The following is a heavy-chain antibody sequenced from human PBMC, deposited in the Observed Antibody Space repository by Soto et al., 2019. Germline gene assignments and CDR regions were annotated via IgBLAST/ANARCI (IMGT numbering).Heavy chain of an antibody. CDR3: ARSIAARLNWFDP. D-gene: IGHD6-6*01. V-gene: IGHV3-7*01. J-gene: IGHJ5*02. CDR1: GFTFSSYW. CDR2: IKQDGSEK. Sequence: GGSLRLSCAASGFTFSSYWMSWVRQAPGKGLEWVANIKQDGSEKYYVDSVKSRFTISRDNAKNSLYLQMNSLRAEDTAVYYCARSIAARLNWFDPWGQGTLVTVSS.